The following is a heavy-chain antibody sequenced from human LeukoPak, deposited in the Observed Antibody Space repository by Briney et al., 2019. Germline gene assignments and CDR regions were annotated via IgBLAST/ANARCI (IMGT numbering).Heavy chain of an antibody. Sequence: PGGSLRLSCAASGFTFSSYAMHWVRQAPGKGLEWVAVISYDGSNKYYADSVKGRFTISRDNSKNTLYLQMNSLRAEDTAVYYCARESGSYYFDYWGQGTLVTVSX. CDR1: GFTFSSYA. V-gene: IGHV3-30*04. CDR3: ARESGSYYFDY. J-gene: IGHJ4*02. CDR2: ISYDGSNK. D-gene: IGHD1-26*01.